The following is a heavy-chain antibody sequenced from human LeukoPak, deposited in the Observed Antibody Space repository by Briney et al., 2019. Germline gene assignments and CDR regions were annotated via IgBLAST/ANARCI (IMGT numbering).Heavy chain of an antibody. V-gene: IGHV3-7*01. D-gene: IGHD5-24*01. CDR1: GFTFSSYW. J-gene: IGHJ4*02. CDR2: IKQDGSEK. Sequence: GGSLRLSCAASGFTFSSYWMSWVRQAPGKGLEWVANIKQDGSEKYYVDSVKGRFTISRDNAKNSLYLQMNSLRAEDTAVYYCARVPLSRRDGYNWWDYWGQGTLVTVSS. CDR3: ARVPLSRRDGYNWWDY.